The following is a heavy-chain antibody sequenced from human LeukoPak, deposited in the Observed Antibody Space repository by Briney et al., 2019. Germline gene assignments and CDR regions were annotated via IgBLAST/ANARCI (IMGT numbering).Heavy chain of an antibody. Sequence: SETLSLTCAVYGGSFSGYYWSWIRQPPGKGLEWIREINHSGSTNYNPSLKSRVTISVDTSKNQFSLKLSSVTAADTAVYYCARVLPAANSDYWGQGTLVTVSS. J-gene: IGHJ4*02. CDR3: ARVLPAANSDY. V-gene: IGHV4-34*01. D-gene: IGHD2-2*01. CDR2: INHSGST. CDR1: GGSFSGYY.